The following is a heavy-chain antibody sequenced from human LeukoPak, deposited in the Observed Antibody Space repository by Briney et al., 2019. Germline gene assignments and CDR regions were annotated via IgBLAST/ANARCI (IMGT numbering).Heavy chain of an antibody. Sequence: GGSLRLSCAASGFTFSSYAMHWVRQAPGKGLEWVAVISYDGSNKYYADSVKGRFTISRDNSKNTLYLQMNSLRAEDTAVYYCARGDGGSDFDYWGQGTLVTVSS. CDR2: ISYDGSNK. CDR1: GFTFSSYA. J-gene: IGHJ4*02. V-gene: IGHV3-30-3*01. CDR3: ARGDGGSDFDY. D-gene: IGHD4-23*01.